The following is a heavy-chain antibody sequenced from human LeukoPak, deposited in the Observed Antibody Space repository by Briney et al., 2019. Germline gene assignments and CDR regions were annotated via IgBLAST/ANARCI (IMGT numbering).Heavy chain of an antibody. J-gene: IGHJ4*02. CDR3: ATDLGIVGATRRAFDY. D-gene: IGHD1-26*01. CDR1: GLTFSTYA. CDR2: ISGSGGYT. V-gene: IGHV3-23*01. Sequence: GGSLRLSCAASGLTFSTYAMTWVRQAPGKGLEWVSTISGSGGYTYYADSVKGRFTISRDNSKNTLYLQMNSLRADDTAIYYCATDLGIVGATRRAFDYWGQGTLVTVSS.